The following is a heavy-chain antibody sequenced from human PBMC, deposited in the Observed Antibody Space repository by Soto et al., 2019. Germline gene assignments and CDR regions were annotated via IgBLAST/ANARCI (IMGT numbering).Heavy chain of an antibody. CDR1: GYTFTSYG. D-gene: IGHD2-2*01. V-gene: IGHV1-18*04. Sequence: QVQLVQSGAEVKKPGASVKVSCKASGYTFTSYGISWVRQAPGQGLEWMGWISAYNGNTNYAQKLQGRVTVTTDTSTSTAYMELRSLRSDDTAVYYCARDGYVPAAMDYYYGMDVWGQGTTVTVSS. CDR2: ISAYNGNT. CDR3: ARDGYVPAAMDYYYGMDV. J-gene: IGHJ6*02.